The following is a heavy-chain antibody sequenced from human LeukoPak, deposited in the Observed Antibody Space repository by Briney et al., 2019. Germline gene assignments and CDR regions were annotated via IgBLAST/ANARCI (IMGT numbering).Heavy chain of an antibody. CDR1: GGSISSGSYY. D-gene: IGHD3-10*01. CDR2: INHSGRT. J-gene: IGHJ4*02. V-gene: IGHV4-39*07. CDR3: AREGFGELSHFDY. Sequence: SETLSLTCTVSGGSISSGSYYWGWIRQPPGRGLEWIGEINHSGRTNYNPSLKSRVTISVDTSKNQFSLKLSSVTAADTAVYYCAREGFGELSHFDYWGQGTLVTVSS.